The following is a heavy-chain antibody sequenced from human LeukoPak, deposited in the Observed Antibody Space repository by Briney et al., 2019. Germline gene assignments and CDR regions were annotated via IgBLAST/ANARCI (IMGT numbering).Heavy chain of an antibody. CDR1: GFTFSSYA. Sequence: GGSLRLSCAASGFTFSSYAMSWVRQAPGKGLQWVSTISGSGGGTYYADSVMGRFTISRDNSKNTLYLQMNSLRAEDTAVYHCAKVGPAGVIIAHNDYWGQGTLVTVSS. J-gene: IGHJ4*02. D-gene: IGHD2-21*01. CDR2: ISGSGGGT. V-gene: IGHV3-23*01. CDR3: AKVGPAGVIIAHNDY.